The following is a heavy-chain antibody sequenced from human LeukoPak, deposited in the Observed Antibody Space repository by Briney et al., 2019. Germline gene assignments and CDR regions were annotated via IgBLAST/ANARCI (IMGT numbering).Heavy chain of an antibody. CDR3: ARDPFYYDSSGYYNAHFDY. V-gene: IGHV4-30-4*01. CDR2: IYYSGST. D-gene: IGHD3-22*01. Sequence: SETLSLTCTVSGGSISSGDYYWSWIRQPPGKGLEWIGYIYYSGSTYYNPPLKSRVTISVDTSKNQFSLKLSSVTAADTAVYYCARDPFYYDSSGYYNAHFDYWGQGTLVTVSS. CDR1: GGSISSGDYY. J-gene: IGHJ4*02.